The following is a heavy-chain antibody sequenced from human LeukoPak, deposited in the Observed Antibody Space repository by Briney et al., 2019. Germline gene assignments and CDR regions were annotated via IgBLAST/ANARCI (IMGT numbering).Heavy chain of an antibody. CDR3: ARDLPITMVRGETGYFDY. J-gene: IGHJ4*02. CDR2: INSGGSGI. V-gene: IGHV3-48*03. Sequence: GGSLRLSCEASGFRFSYYEMSWVRRAPGKGLEWLSYINSGGSGIHYAGSVNGRFTISRDNAKNSLYLQMNSLRAEDTAVYYCARDLPITMVRGETGYFDYWGQGTLVTVSS. CDR1: GFRFSYYE. D-gene: IGHD3-10*01.